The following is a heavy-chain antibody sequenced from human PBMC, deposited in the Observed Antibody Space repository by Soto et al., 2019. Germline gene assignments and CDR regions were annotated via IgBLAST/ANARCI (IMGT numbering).Heavy chain of an antibody. D-gene: IGHD1-26*01. Sequence: QVQLLESGGGVVQPGRSLRLSCAASGFTFSSYAMHWLRQAPGKGLEWVAVISYDGSNKYYADSVKGRFTISRDNSKNTLYLQMNSLRAEDTAVYYCGREGGATIGDYWGQGTLVTVSS. CDR1: GFTFSSYA. J-gene: IGHJ4*02. CDR3: GREGGATIGDY. V-gene: IGHV3-30-3*01. CDR2: ISYDGSNK.